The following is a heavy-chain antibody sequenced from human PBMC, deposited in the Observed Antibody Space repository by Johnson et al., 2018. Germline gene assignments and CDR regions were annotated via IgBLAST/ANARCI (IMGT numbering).Heavy chain of an antibody. CDR2: TRNKANSYTT. CDR3: AREVVWFGDYGMDV. CDR1: GFTFSDHY. D-gene: IGHD3-10*01. J-gene: IGHJ6*02. V-gene: IGHV3-72*01. Sequence: EVQLVESGGGLVQPGGSLRLSCAASGFTFSDHYMDWVRQAPGKGLEWVGRTRNKANSYTTEYAASVKGRLPISRDDSKNSLYRQMNSLRAEDTGGYYWAREVVWFGDYGMDVWGQGTTVTVSS.